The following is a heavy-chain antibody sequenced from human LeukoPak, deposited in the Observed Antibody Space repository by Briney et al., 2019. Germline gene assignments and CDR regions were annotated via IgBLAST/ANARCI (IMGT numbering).Heavy chain of an antibody. J-gene: IGHJ6*02. CDR2: INSDGSST. CDR1: GFTFSSYW. V-gene: IGHV3-74*01. Sequence: GGSLRLSCAASGFTFSSYWMHCVRQAPGKGLVWVSRINSDGSSTSYADSVKGRFTISRDNAKNTLYLQMNSLRAEDTAVYYCASHPGGYYYYYGMDVWGQGTTVTVSS. CDR3: ASHPGGYYYYYGMDV.